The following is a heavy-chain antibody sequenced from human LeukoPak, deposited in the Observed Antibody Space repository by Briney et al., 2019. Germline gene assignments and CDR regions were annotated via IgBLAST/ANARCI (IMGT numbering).Heavy chain of an antibody. V-gene: IGHV3-48*03. D-gene: IGHD6-13*01. CDR1: GFTFSSYE. Sequence: GGSLRLSCSVSGFTFSSYEMNWVRQAPGKGLEWVSYISGSGSSRYYADSVKGRFTISRDNTRNSLYLQMDSLRAEDTALYYCARVEQQLVRGYWGQGTLVTVSS. CDR3: ARVEQQLVRGY. CDR2: ISGSGSSR. J-gene: IGHJ4*02.